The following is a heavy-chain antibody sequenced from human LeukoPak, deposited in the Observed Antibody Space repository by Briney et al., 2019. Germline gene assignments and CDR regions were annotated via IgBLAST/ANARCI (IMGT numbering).Heavy chain of an antibody. Sequence: SETLSLTCTVSGGSISGYNWCWIRQSPGKGLEWIGYVYYSGSTNYNPSLQSRVTLSLDTSKNQVSLKLSSVTAADTAVYYCARNIAVTGTYSYSDYWGQGTLVTVSS. CDR2: VYYSGST. CDR3: ARNIAVTGTYSYSDY. CDR1: GGSISGYN. V-gene: IGHV4-59*08. J-gene: IGHJ4*02. D-gene: IGHD6-19*01.